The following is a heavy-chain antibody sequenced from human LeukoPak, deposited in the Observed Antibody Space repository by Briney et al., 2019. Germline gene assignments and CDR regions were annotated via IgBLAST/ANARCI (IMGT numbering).Heavy chain of an antibody. Sequence: ASVKVSCKSSVYTFTGYFMHWVRPAPGQGVEWMGWIYPNSGATEYAQRFRGRVTMTRDTSISTAYMELSRLTSDDTAVYYCARDAGYCTGGSCWYFDHWGQGTLVTVSS. J-gene: IGHJ4*02. CDR3: ARDAGYCTGGSCWYFDH. CDR2: IYPNSGAT. CDR1: VYTFTGYF. D-gene: IGHD2-15*01. V-gene: IGHV1-2*02.